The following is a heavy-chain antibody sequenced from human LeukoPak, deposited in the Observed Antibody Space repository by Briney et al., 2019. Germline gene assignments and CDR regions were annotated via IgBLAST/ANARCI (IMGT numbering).Heavy chain of an antibody. CDR2: ISSSSSYI. D-gene: IGHD7-27*01. Sequence: GGSLRLSCAASGFSFSDYSMNWVRQAPGKGLEWVSSISSSSSYIYYADSVKGRFTISRDNAKNSLYLQMNSLRAEDTAVYYCARDRTGEPDYWGQGTLVTVSS. CDR3: ARDRTGEPDY. V-gene: IGHV3-21*01. J-gene: IGHJ4*02. CDR1: GFSFSDYS.